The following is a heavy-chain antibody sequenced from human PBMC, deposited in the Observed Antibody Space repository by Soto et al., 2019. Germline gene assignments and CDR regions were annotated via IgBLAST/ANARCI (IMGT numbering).Heavy chain of an antibody. D-gene: IGHD5-12*01. CDR3: ARDLRGYSRYDYLDY. Sequence: PSETLSLTCTVSGGSISSGGYYWSWIRQHPGKGLEWVGYSYYTGSSYYNPSLKSRVTISVDASKNQLSLRLASVTAADTAVYYCARDLRGYSRYDYLDYWGQGIPVTVS. V-gene: IGHV4-31*03. J-gene: IGHJ4*02. CDR1: GGSISSGGYY. CDR2: SYYTGSS.